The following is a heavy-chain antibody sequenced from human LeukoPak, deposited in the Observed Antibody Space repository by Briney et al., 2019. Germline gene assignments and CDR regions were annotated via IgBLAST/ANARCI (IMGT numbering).Heavy chain of an antibody. V-gene: IGHV4-34*01. J-gene: IGHJ6*03. Sequence: SETLSLTCAVYGGSFSGYYWSWIRQPPGQGLEWMGEINHSGSTNYNPSLKSRVTISVDTSKNQFSLKLSSVTAAGTAVYYCARVRHIAARPNYYYYMDVWGKGTTVTVSS. CDR2: INHSGST. CDR1: GGSFSGYY. CDR3: ARVRHIAARPNYYYYMDV. D-gene: IGHD6-6*01.